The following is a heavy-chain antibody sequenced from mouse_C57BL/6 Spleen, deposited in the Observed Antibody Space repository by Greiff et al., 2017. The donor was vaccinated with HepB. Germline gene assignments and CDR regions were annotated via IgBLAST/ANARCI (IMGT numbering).Heavy chain of an antibody. CDR2: IDPSDSET. D-gene: IGHD3-2*02. Sequence: VQLQQPGAELVRPGSSVKLSCKASGYTFTSYWMHWVKQRPIQGLEWIGNIDPSDSETHYNQKFKDKATLTVDKSSSTAYMQLSSLTSEDSAVYYCARGDSSGYEDYAMDYWGQGTSVTVSS. J-gene: IGHJ4*01. CDR1: GYTFTSYW. V-gene: IGHV1-52*01. CDR3: ARGDSSGYEDYAMDY.